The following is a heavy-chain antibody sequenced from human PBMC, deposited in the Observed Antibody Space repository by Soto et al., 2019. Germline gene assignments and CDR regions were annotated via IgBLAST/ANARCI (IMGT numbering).Heavy chain of an antibody. CDR1: VGSISSGDYY. CDR3: ARVSGSNNYYYYGMDV. J-gene: IGHJ6*02. CDR2: IHYSGST. D-gene: IGHD1-26*01. Sequence: QVQLQESGPGLVKPSQTLSLTCTVSVGSISSGDYYWSWIRQPPGKVLEWIGYIHYSGSTYYNPSLPSQATISVDTSKNQFSLKQSSVTASDTDVYYCARVSGSNNYYYYGMDVGGQGTTVTVSS. V-gene: IGHV4-30-4*01.